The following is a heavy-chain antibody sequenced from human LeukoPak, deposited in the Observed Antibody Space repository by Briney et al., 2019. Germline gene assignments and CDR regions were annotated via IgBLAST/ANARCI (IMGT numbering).Heavy chain of an antibody. V-gene: IGHV3-43*02. CDR1: GFTFDDYA. D-gene: IGHD3-22*01. CDR2: ISGDGGST. Sequence: GGSLRLSCAASGFTFDDYAMHWVRQAPGKGLEWVSLISGDGGSTYYADSVKGRFTISRDNSKNSLYLPMNGLRTEDTALYYCAKDKLLIVRLLGAFDIWGQGTMVTVSS. CDR3: AKDKLLIVRLLGAFDI. J-gene: IGHJ3*02.